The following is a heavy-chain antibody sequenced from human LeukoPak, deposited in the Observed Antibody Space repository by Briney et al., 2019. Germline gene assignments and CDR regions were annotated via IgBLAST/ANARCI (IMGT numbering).Heavy chain of an antibody. Sequence: GGSLRLSCAASGFTVSSNYMSWVREAPGKGLEWVANIKQDGSEKYYVDSVKGRFTISRDNAKNSLYLQMNSLRAEDTAVYYCARDGWYYDSSGFYWGQGTLVTVSS. V-gene: IGHV3-7*01. CDR3: ARDGWYYDSSGFY. D-gene: IGHD3-22*01. CDR1: GFTVSSNY. J-gene: IGHJ4*02. CDR2: IKQDGSEK.